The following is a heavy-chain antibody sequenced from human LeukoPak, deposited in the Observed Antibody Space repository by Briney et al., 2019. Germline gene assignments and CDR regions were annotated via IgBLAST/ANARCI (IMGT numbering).Heavy chain of an antibody. J-gene: IGHJ4*02. Sequence: GGSLRLSCAVSGFTFSNYAMTWVRQTPGKGLEWVSTVDSSGSTTYYADSVEGRFTISRDNSKNTLYLQLNSLRAEDTAVYYCAREGFDSTGYYLTFDYWGQGTLVTVSS. V-gene: IGHV3-23*05. CDR2: VDSSGSTT. CDR3: AREGFDSTGYYLTFDY. D-gene: IGHD3-22*01. CDR1: GFTFSNYA.